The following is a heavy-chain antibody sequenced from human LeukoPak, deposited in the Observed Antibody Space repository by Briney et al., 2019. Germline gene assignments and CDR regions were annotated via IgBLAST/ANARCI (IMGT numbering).Heavy chain of an antibody. Sequence: ASVKVSCKASGYTFTSYYMHWVRQAPGQGLEWMGWISAYNGNTNYAQKLQGRVTMTTDTSTSTAYMELRSLRSDDTAVYYCARGQLLRYFDWFHFDYWGQGTLVTVSS. CDR1: GYTFTSYY. V-gene: IGHV1-18*04. CDR3: ARGQLLRYFDWFHFDY. CDR2: ISAYNGNT. J-gene: IGHJ4*02. D-gene: IGHD3-9*01.